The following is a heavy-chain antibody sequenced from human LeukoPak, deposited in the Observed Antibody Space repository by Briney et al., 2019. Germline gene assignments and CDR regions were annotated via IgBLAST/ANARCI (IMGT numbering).Heavy chain of an antibody. V-gene: IGHV1-18*01. D-gene: IGHD6-13*01. CDR3: ARDKRVSWYDY. J-gene: IGHJ4*02. Sequence: ASVKVSCKASGYTFTSYDINWVRQATGQGLEWMGWISAYNGNTNYAQKLQGRVTMTTDTSTSTAYMELRSLRSDDTAVYYCARDKRVSWYDYWGQGTLVTVSS. CDR1: GYTFTSYD. CDR2: ISAYNGNT.